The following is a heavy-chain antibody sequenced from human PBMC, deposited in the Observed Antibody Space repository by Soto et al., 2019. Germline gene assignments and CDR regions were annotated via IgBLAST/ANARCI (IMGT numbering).Heavy chain of an antibody. D-gene: IGHD3-16*02. Sequence: QVQLVQSGAEVKKPGSSVKVSCKASGGTFSSYAISWVRQAPGQGLEWMGGIIPIFGTANYAQKFQGRVTITADESTSTAYMELSSLRSEDTAVYYCAGVALGPGGVIVGSFDYWGQGTLVTVSS. CDR1: GGTFSSYA. J-gene: IGHJ4*02. V-gene: IGHV1-69*01. CDR3: AGVALGPGGVIVGSFDY. CDR2: IIPIFGTA.